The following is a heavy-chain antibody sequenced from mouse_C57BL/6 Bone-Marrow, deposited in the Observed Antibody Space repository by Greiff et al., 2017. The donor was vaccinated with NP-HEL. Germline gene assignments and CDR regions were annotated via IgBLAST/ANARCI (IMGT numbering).Heavy chain of an antibody. CDR3: ARGARFAY. V-gene: IGHV1-61*01. D-gene: IGHD3-1*01. J-gene: IGHJ3*01. CDR1: GYTFTSSW. Sequence: QVQLQQPGAELVRPGSSVKLSRKASGYTFTSSWMDWVKHRPGQGLEWIGNIYPSDSATHYNQKFKDKATLTVDKSSSTAYMQLSSLTSEDSAVYYCARGARFAYWGQGTLVTVSA. CDR2: IYPSDSAT.